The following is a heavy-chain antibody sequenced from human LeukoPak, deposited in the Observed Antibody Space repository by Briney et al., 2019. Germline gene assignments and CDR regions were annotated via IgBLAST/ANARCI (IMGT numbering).Heavy chain of an antibody. CDR2: ISGSGGST. D-gene: IGHD2-15*01. V-gene: IGHV3-23*01. CDR3: AKDPVVVAATQYFQH. CDR1: GFTFSSYA. Sequence: GGSLRLSCAASGFTFSSYAMSWVRQAPGKGLEWVSAISGSGGSTYYADSVKGRFTISRDNSKNTLYLQVNSLRAEDTAVYYCAKDPVVVAATQYFQHWGQGTLVTVSS. J-gene: IGHJ1*01.